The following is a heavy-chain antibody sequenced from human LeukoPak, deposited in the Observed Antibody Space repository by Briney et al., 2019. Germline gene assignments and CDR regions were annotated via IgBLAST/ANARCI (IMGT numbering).Heavy chain of an antibody. V-gene: IGHV4-34*01. Sequence: SETLSLTCAVYGGSFSGYYWSWIRQPPGKGLEWIGEINHSGSTNYNPSLKSRFNISVDTSKNQFSLKLSSVTAADTAVYYCARRWQWLVSRLDYWGQGTLVTVSS. CDR2: INHSGST. CDR3: ARRWQWLVSRLDY. J-gene: IGHJ4*02. CDR1: GGSFSGYY. D-gene: IGHD6-19*01.